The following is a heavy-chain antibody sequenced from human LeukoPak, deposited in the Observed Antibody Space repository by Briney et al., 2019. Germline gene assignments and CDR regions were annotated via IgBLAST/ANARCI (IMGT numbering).Heavy chain of an antibody. V-gene: IGHV4-61*02. CDR2: IYTSGST. Sequence: SQTLSLTCTVSGGSISSGSYYWSWIRQPAGKGLEWIGRIYTSGSTNYNPSLKSRVTISVDMSKNQFSLKLSSVTAADTAVYYCARGGRDFWSGYYGKYYYYGMDVWGQGTTVTVSS. CDR1: GGSISSGSYY. D-gene: IGHD3-3*01. J-gene: IGHJ6*02. CDR3: ARGGRDFWSGYYGKYYYYGMDV.